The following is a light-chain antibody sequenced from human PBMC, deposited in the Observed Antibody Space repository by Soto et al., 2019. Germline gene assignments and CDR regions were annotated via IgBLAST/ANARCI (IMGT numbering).Light chain of an antibody. CDR2: DAS. CDR1: QSISSW. J-gene: IGKJ1*01. Sequence: DIQMTQSPSNLSASVGDRVTITCRASQSISSWLAWYQQKPGKAPKLLIYDASSLESGVPSRFSGSGSGTEFTLTISSLQPDDFATYFCQQYNSYSGTFGQRNKVEI. V-gene: IGKV1-5*01. CDR3: QQYNSYSGT.